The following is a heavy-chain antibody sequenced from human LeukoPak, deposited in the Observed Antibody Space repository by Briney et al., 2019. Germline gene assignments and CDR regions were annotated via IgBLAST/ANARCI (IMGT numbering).Heavy chain of an antibody. V-gene: IGHV3-30*02. CDR3: ARQMATNPDAFDI. D-gene: IGHD5-24*01. CDR2: IRYDGRNK. Sequence: GGSLRLSCAASGFTFSTSGMHWVRQAPGKGLEWVAFIRYDGRNKYYADSVKGRFTISRDNAKNSLYLQMNSLRAEDTAVYYCARQMATNPDAFDIWGQGTMVTVSS. CDR1: GFTFSTSG. J-gene: IGHJ3*02.